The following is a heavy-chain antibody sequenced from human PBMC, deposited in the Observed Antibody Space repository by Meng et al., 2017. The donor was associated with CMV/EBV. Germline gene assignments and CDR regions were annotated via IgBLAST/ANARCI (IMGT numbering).Heavy chain of an antibody. V-gene: IGHV3-66*04. CDR2: IYSGGST. J-gene: IGHJ4*02. CDR1: GFTVCRHY. Sequence: EGALVEAGGALGQPGGSLSLSCAAAGFTVCRHYMSWVRQAPGKGLEWVSVIYSGGSTYYADSVKGRFTISRDNSKNTLYLQMNSLRAEDTAVYYCARRGGADYWGQGTLVTVSS. CDR3: ARRGGADY. D-gene: IGHD3-10*01.